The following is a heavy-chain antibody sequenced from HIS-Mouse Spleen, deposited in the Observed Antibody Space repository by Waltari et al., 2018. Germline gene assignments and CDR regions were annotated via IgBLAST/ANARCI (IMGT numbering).Heavy chain of an antibody. J-gene: IGHJ2*01. Sequence: QLQLQESGPGLVKPSETLSLTCTVSGGSISSSSYYWGWIRQPPGKGLEWIWSIYYSGRTYYNQARKSRVTISVDTSKNQFSLKLSSVTAADTAVYYCAREIPYSSSWYDWYFDLWGRGTLVTVSS. CDR3: AREIPYSSSWYDWYFDL. V-gene: IGHV4-39*07. CDR2: IYYSGRT. D-gene: IGHD6-13*01. CDR1: GGSISSSSYY.